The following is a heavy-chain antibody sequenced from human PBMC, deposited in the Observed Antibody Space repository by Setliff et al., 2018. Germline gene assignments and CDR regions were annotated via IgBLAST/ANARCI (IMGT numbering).Heavy chain of an antibody. CDR3: ARQGCGTTSCHSIDY. Sequence: PGESLKISCKVSGNGFTDLWIAWVRQTPGKGLEWMGIIHPADYDTRYSPSLQGQVTFSADRSISTAHLQWTSLKVSDTVMYFCARQGCGTTSCHSIDYWGQGTLVTVSS. CDR1: GNGFTDLW. D-gene: IGHD2-2*01. V-gene: IGHV5-51*01. CDR2: IHPADYDT. J-gene: IGHJ4*01.